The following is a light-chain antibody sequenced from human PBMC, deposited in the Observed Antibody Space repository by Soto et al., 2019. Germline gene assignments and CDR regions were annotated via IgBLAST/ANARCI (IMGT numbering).Light chain of an antibody. CDR3: SSYTTSNTRQIV. CDR1: SSDVGGYNF. J-gene: IGLJ1*01. V-gene: IGLV2-14*03. CDR2: DVS. Sequence: QSVLTQPASVSGSPGQSITISCTGTSSDVGGYNFVSWYQHHPGKAPKLIIYDVSNRPSGVSIRFSGSKSDNTASLTISGLQPEDEADYHCSSYTTSNTRQIVVGTGTKLTVL.